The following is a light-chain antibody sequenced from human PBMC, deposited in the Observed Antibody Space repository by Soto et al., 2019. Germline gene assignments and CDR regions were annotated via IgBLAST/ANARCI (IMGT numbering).Light chain of an antibody. CDR3: SSYTGTSALIL. J-gene: IGLJ2*01. CDR2: EVS. CDR1: SSDVGGYDY. V-gene: IGLV2-14*01. Sequence: QSAVIQPASVSGSPGQSITISCTGTSSDVGGYDYVSWYQQYPGKAPRLIIYEVSNRPSGVSNRFSGSKSGNTASLTISGLRAEDEGDYFCSSYTGTSALILFGGGTKLTVL.